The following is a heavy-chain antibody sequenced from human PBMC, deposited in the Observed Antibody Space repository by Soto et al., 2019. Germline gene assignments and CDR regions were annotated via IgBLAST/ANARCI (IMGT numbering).Heavy chain of an antibody. Sequence: GKGLEFVSAITASGGKTYYAESVKGRFITSRDNSKNTLYLQMSSLRSEDKVVYFFFQAEDGIRDVRSVSAFLLNRSSDL. J-gene: IGHJ2*01. CDR2: ITASGGKT. CDR3: FQAEDGIRDVRSVSAFLLNRSSDL. D-gene: IGHD3-10*02. V-gene: IGHV3-64D*08.